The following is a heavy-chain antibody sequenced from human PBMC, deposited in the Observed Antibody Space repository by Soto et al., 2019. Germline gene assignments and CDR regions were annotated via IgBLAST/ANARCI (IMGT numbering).Heavy chain of an antibody. D-gene: IGHD3-10*01. CDR2: IYSGGYT. V-gene: IGHV3-53*01. Sequence: EVQLVESGGGLIQPGGSLRLSCAVSGFTVSNNYMSWVRQAPGKGLEGVSVIYSGGYTAYGDSVKGRFTISRDNSKNQLYLQNNSLGGGRPGVFFGGSRPGGGGYWGQGTLVTVSS. J-gene: IGHJ4*02. CDR1: GFTVSNNY. CDR3: GSRPGGGGY.